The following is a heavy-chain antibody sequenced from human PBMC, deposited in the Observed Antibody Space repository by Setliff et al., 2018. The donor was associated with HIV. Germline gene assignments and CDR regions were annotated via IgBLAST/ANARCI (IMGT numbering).Heavy chain of an antibody. D-gene: IGHD3-10*01. Sequence: PSVKVSCKASGYTFTSYGISWVRQAPGQGLEWMGWILPIFGTRDYAQKFQGRVTITADKSTSTAYMELSSLRSEDTAVYYCARGVTLVRGGRGDIWGQGTMVTVSS. CDR3: ARGVTLVRGGRGDI. CDR1: GYTFTSYG. J-gene: IGHJ3*02. V-gene: IGHV1-69*06. CDR2: ILPIFGTR.